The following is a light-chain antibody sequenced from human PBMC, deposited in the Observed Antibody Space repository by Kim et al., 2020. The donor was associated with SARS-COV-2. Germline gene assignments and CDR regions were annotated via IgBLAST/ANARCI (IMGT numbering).Light chain of an antibody. CDR3: QQDGSSPIT. J-gene: IGKJ5*01. CDR2: GAS. V-gene: IGKV3-20*01. Sequence: EIVLTQSPGTLSLSPGERATLSCRTSQSVRSNFLAWYQQKPGQAPRLLIHGASSRATGIPDRFSGSGSGTDFTLAISRLEPEDFAVYYCQQDGSSPITCGQGTRLEIK. CDR1: QSVRSNF.